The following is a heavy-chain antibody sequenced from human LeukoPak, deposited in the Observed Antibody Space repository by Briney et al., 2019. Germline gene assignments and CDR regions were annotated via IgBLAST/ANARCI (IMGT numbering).Heavy chain of an antibody. CDR2: IHYSGIT. D-gene: IGHD3-10*01. Sequence: SETLSLTCSVSGGPISNYYWSWIRQPPGKGLEWIGYIHYSGITKYNPSVKSRVTISLDTSKNQFSLKLSSVTAADTAVYYCASSGNYYFTLDYWGQGTLVTVSS. J-gene: IGHJ4*02. CDR3: ASSGNYYFTLDY. CDR1: GGPISNYY. V-gene: IGHV4-59*08.